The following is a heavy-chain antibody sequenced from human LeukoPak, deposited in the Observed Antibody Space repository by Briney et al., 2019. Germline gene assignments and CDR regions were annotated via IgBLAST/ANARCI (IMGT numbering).Heavy chain of an antibody. Sequence: GGSLRLSCAASGFTFSSYEMNWVRQAPGKGLEWVSYISSSGSTIYYADSVKGRFTISRDNAKNSLYLQMNSLRAEDTAVYYCARDGGGPLYGMDVWGQGTLVTVSS. CDR3: ARDGGGPLYGMDV. CDR2: ISSSGSTI. J-gene: IGHJ6*02. CDR1: GFTFSSYE. D-gene: IGHD2-15*01. V-gene: IGHV3-48*03.